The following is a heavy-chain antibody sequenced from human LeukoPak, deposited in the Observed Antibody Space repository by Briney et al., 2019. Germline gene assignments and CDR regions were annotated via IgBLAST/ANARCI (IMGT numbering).Heavy chain of an antibody. CDR3: AKDAARTTGTTALYYYGMDV. V-gene: IGHV3-23*01. J-gene: IGHJ6*02. CDR1: GFTFSSYA. D-gene: IGHD1-1*01. CDR2: VSGSGGST. Sequence: GGSLRLSCAASGFTFSSYAMSWVRQAPGKGLEWVSAVSGSGGSTYNADSVKGRFTISRDNSKNTLYLQMNSLRAEDTAVYYCAKDAARTTGTTALYYYGMDVWGQGTTVTVSS.